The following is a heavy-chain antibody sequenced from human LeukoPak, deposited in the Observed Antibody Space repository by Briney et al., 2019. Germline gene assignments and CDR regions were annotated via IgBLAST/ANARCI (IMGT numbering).Heavy chain of an antibody. CDR2: INPNSGGT. CDR1: GYTFTDYY. D-gene: IGHD5-24*01. CDR3: ARVVDGYNYGAFDI. V-gene: IGHV1-2*04. Sequence: ASVKVSCKASGYTFTDYYIHWVRQAPGQGLEWMGWINPNSGGTKYARRFQGWVTMTRDASISTAYTELSSLRSDDTAVYYCARVVDGYNYGAFDIWGQGTVVTVSS. J-gene: IGHJ3*02.